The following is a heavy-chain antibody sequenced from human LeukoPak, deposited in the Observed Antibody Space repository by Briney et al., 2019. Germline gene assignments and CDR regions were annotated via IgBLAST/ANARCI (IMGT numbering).Heavy chain of an antibody. CDR3: AGSYYYGSGSYYLYYFDY. Sequence: GASVKVSCKASGGTFSSYAISWVRQAPGQGLEWMGGIIPIFGTANYAQKFQGRVTITADESTSTAYMELSSLRSEDTAVYYCAGSYYYGSGSYYLYYFDYWGQGTLVTVSS. CDR2: IIPIFGTA. J-gene: IGHJ4*02. V-gene: IGHV1-69*13. D-gene: IGHD3-10*01. CDR1: GGTFSSYA.